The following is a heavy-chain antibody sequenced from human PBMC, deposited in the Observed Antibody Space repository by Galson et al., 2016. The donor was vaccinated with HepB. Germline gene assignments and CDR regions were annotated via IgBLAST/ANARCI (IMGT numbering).Heavy chain of an antibody. Sequence: SLRLSCAASGFIFSSYALHWVRQAPGKGLEWVAVIASEGTNKHYADSVKGRFTISRDNSKKTLYLQMNRLRAEDTAVYYCARVNHYRDSSGYSFDYWGQGTLVTVSS. J-gene: IGHJ4*02. CDR2: IASEGTNK. D-gene: IGHD3-22*01. V-gene: IGHV3-30*04. CDR1: GFIFSSYA. CDR3: ARVNHYRDSSGYSFDY.